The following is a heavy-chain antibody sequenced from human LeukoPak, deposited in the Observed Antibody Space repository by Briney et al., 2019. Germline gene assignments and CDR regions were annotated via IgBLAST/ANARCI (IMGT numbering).Heavy chain of an antibody. CDR3: ARDSTALSPHFDY. CDR2: IIPIFGTA. CDR1: GGTFSSYA. J-gene: IGHJ4*02. Sequence: SMKVSCKASGGTFSSYAISWVRQAPGQGLEWMGGIIPIFGTANYAQKFQGRVTITTDESTSTAYMELSSLRSEDTAVYYCARDSTALSPHFDYWGQGTLVTVSS. V-gene: IGHV1-69*05. D-gene: IGHD4-11*01.